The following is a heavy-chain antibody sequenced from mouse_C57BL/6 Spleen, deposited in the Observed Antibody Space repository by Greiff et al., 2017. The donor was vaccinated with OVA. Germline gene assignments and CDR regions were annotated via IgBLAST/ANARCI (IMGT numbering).Heavy chain of an antibody. D-gene: IGHD2-4*01. J-gene: IGHJ4*01. Sequence: VKLMESGPELVKPGASVKISCKASGYAFSSSWMNWVKQRPGKGLEWIGRIYPGDGDTNYNGKFKGKATLTADKSSSTAYMQLSSLTSEDSAVYFCARRGGYDYDDYYAMDYWGQGTSVTVSS. V-gene: IGHV1-82*01. CDR3: ARRGGYDYDDYYAMDY. CDR1: GYAFSSSW. CDR2: IYPGDGDT.